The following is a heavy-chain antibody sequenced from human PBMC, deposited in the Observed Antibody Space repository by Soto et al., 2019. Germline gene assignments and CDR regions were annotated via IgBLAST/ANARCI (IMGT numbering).Heavy chain of an antibody. CDR1: GFPFDDYA. V-gene: IGHV3-9*01. J-gene: IGHJ3*01. CDR3: AKDITKGDDAFDV. CDR2: ISWNSGSI. Sequence: EVQLVESGGGWGQPGRSLRLSCAASGFPFDDYALHWVRQAPGKGLEWVSGISWNSGSIGYADSVKGRFTISRDNAKYSMYLQMTSLRAEDTALYYCAKDITKGDDAFDVWGQGTMVTVSS.